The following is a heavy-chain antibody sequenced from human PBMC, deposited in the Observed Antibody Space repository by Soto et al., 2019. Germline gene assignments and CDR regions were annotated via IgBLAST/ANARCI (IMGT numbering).Heavy chain of an antibody. D-gene: IGHD3-22*01. Sequence: QLQLQESGPGLVKPSETLSLTCTVSGGSFSSSTFYWGWIRQPPGKGLERRGSMSSGGNTYYNPSLKSRVTVSVDTCKHHFSLKLPSVTAADPAMYDCARQPYDSTGYYYGAWGQGTLVTVSS. CDR3: ARQPYDSTGYYYGA. CDR1: GGSFSSSTFY. CDR2: MSSGGNT. J-gene: IGHJ5*02. V-gene: IGHV4-39*01.